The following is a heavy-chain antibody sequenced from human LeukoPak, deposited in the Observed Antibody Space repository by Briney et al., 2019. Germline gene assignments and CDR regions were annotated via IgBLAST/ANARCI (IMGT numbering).Heavy chain of an antibody. J-gene: IGHJ6*03. Sequence: GGSLRLSCAASGFTFNNYGMHWVRQAPGKGLEWVAFIRYNGNNQYYADSVKGRFTISRDNSKNTLYLQMNSLKADDTAVYYCAKDSAFYYIDVWGKGTTVIISS. V-gene: IGHV3-30*02. D-gene: IGHD3-10*01. CDR3: AKDSAFYYIDV. CDR1: GFTFNNYG. CDR2: IRYNGNNQ.